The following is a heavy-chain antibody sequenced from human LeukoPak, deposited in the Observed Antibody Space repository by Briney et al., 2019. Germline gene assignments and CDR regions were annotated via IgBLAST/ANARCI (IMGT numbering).Heavy chain of an antibody. CDR2: IRYDGSDT. CDR3: AKDPYYDSNGYPAYLDY. V-gene: IGHV3-30*02. Sequence: GGSLRLSCAASGFTFRSYGMHWVRQAPGKGLEWVAFIRYDGSDTYSAGSVKGRFTISRDNSKNTLYLQMISLTAGDTAVYYCAKDPYYDSNGYPAYLDYWGQGTQVTVSS. CDR1: GFTFRSYG. D-gene: IGHD3-22*01. J-gene: IGHJ4*02.